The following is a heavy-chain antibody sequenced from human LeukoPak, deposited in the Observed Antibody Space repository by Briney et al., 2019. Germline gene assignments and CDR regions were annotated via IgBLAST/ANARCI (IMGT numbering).Heavy chain of an antibody. V-gene: IGHV1-69*02. D-gene: IGHD4-11*01. CDR3: ASSTVTTAYGRGY. CDR2: IIPILGIA. CDR1: GGTFSSYT. Sequence: SVKVSCKASGGTFSSYTISWVRQAPGQGLELMGRIIPILGIANYAQKFQGRVTITADKSTSTAYMELSSLRSEDTAVYYCASSTVTTAYGRGYWGQGTLVTVSS. J-gene: IGHJ4*02.